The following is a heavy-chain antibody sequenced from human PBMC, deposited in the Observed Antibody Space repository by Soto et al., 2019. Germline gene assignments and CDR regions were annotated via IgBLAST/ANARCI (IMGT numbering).Heavy chain of an antibody. CDR2: IYHSGST. Sequence: SETLSLTCAVSGGSISSGGYSWSWIRQPPGKGLEWIGYIYHSGSTYYNPSLKSRVTISVDRSKNQFSLKLSSVTAADTAVYYCARGIPEFDYWGQGTLVTVSS. V-gene: IGHV4-30-2*01. J-gene: IGHJ4*02. CDR1: GGSISSGGYS. CDR3: ARGIPEFDY.